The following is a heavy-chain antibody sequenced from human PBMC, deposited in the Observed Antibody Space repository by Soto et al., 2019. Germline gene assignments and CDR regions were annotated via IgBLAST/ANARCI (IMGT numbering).Heavy chain of an antibody. J-gene: IGHJ6*02. CDR1: GFTFSSYA. CDR2: ISGSGGST. D-gene: IGHD1-26*01. Sequence: LRLSCAASGFTFSSYAMSWVRQAPGKGLEWVSAISGSGGSTYYADSVKGRFTISRDNSKNTLYLQMNSLRAEDTAVYYCAKMIVGATFYYYGMDVWGQGTTVTVSS. V-gene: IGHV3-23*01. CDR3: AKMIVGATFYYYGMDV.